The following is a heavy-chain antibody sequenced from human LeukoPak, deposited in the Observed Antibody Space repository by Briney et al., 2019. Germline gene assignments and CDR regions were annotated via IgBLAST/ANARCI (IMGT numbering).Heavy chain of an antibody. CDR1: GFTFSAYT. CDR2: ISSSGSYK. D-gene: IGHD1-26*01. CDR3: ARGSILRGAFAY. Sequence: GGSLRLSCAASGFTFSAYTMNWVRQAPGQGLEWVSSISSSGSYKYYVDSVKGRFTISRDNAHNSLYLRMTSLRAEDTAVYYCARGSILRGAFAYWGQGILVTVSS. V-gene: IGHV3-21*01. J-gene: IGHJ4*02.